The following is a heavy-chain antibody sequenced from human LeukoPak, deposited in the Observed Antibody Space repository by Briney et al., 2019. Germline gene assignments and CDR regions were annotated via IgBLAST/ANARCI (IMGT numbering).Heavy chain of an antibody. CDR3: ATEGFTYGYHGIDI. CDR2: IKTKNNGGTA. D-gene: IGHD5-18*01. J-gene: IGHJ3*02. V-gene: IGHV3-15*01. Sequence: PGGSLRLSCAASGFTFSDYNISGIPGAPGKGREGVGRIKTKNNGGTADYTPPVKGRFTISRDDSKNTLYLQMNSLKTDDTAVYYCATEGFTYGYHGIDIWGQGTIVTVSS. CDR1: GFTFSDYN.